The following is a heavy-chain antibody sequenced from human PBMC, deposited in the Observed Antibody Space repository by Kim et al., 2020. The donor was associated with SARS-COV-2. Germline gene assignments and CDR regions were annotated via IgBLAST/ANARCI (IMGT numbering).Heavy chain of an antibody. CDR2: INTNTGNP. J-gene: IGHJ6*02. CDR3: VRDGVRGEIRMDV. Sequence: ASVKVSCTASGYTFTSHAMNWVRQAPGQGLERMGWINTNTGNPTYARGFTGRLVLSLDTSVSTAYMQISSLKAEDTAVYYCVRDGVRGEIRMDVWGQGTTVTVSS. D-gene: IGHD3-10*01. V-gene: IGHV7-4-1*02. CDR1: GYTFTSHA.